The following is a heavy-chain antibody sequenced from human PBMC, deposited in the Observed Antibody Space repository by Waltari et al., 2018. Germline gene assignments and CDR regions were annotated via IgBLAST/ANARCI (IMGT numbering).Heavy chain of an antibody. CDR3: AKGRGPLSIQGWE. CDR2: VHADADGSNT. V-gene: IGHV3-23*01. CDR1: GCPFAGLG. D-gene: IGHD1-26*01. J-gene: IGHJ4*02. Sequence: EVQLLESGGGLVQPGGSLRLSCAASGCPFAGLGMVWVRQAPGKGLEWVSTVHADADGSNTFYADSVKGRFTISRDNSKNTLYLQMNSLRVEDTASYYCAKGRGPLSIQGWEWGQGTLVTVSS.